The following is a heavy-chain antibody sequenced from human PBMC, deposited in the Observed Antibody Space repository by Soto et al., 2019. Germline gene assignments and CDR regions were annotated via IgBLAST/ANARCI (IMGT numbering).Heavy chain of an antibody. CDR3: ARDVATNAAFDI. J-gene: IGHJ3*02. Sequence: GGSLRLSCAASGFTVSSNYMSWVRQAPGKGLEWVSVIYSGGSTYYADSVKGRFTISRDNSKNTLYLQMNSLRAEDTAVYYCARDVATNAAFDIWGQGTMVTVSS. CDR1: GFTVSSNY. V-gene: IGHV3-66*01. D-gene: IGHD5-12*01. CDR2: IYSGGST.